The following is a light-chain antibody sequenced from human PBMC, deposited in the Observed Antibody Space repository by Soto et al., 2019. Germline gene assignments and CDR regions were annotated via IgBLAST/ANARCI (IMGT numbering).Light chain of an antibody. CDR2: DAS. Sequence: EIVLTQSPATLSLSPGERATLSCRASQSVSSYLAWYQQKPGQAPRLLIYDASNMATGIPARFSGSGSGTEFTLTISSLEPEDFAVYYCQQRSNWPPGLTFGGGTKVELK. J-gene: IGKJ4*01. CDR1: QSVSSY. CDR3: QQRSNWPPGLT. V-gene: IGKV3-11*01.